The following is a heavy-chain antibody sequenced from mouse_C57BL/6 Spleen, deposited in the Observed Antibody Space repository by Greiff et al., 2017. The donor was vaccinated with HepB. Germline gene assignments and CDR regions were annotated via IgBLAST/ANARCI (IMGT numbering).Heavy chain of an antibody. Sequence: EVQLQESGGGLVKPGGSLKLSCAASGFTFSDYGMHWVRQAPEKGLEWVAYISSGSSTIYYADTVKGRFTISRDNAKNTLFLQMTSLTSEDTAMYYCARRNYGSSYAMDYWGQGTSVTVSS. V-gene: IGHV5-17*01. CDR2: ISSGSSTI. CDR3: ARRNYGSSYAMDY. J-gene: IGHJ4*01. D-gene: IGHD1-1*01. CDR1: GFTFSDYG.